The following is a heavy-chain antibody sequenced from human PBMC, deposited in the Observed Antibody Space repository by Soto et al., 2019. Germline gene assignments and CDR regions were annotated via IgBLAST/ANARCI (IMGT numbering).Heavy chain of an antibody. V-gene: IGHV1-3*01. CDR1: GYTFTSYA. Sequence: ASVKVSCKASGYTFTSYAMHWVRQAPGQRLEGMGWINAGNGNTKYSQKFQGRVTITRDTSASTAYMELSSLRSEDTAVYYCSTPRDLSYYYDSSGYYPRRNYYYYYGMDVWGQGTTVTVSS. D-gene: IGHD3-22*01. CDR2: INAGNGNT. J-gene: IGHJ6*02. CDR3: STPRDLSYYYDSSGYYPRRNYYYYYGMDV.